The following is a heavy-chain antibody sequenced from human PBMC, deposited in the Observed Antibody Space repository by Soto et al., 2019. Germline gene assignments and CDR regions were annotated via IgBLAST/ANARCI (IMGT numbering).Heavy chain of an antibody. D-gene: IGHD1-26*01. V-gene: IGHV1-2*02. CDR1: GYTFSDYF. Sequence: QVQLVQSGAEVRKSGASVKVSCKASGYTFSDYFIQWLRQAPGQGLEWVAWINPKTAATNYAKKFHYRVTVTSDTSFSTAYLELTRLRPDDTALYYCARIKWGLDYYSGMDVWGQGTAVSVSS. CDR2: INPKTAAT. J-gene: IGHJ6*02. CDR3: ARIKWGLDYYSGMDV.